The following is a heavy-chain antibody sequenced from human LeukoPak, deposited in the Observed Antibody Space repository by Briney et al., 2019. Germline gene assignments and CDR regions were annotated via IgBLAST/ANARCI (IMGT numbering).Heavy chain of an antibody. D-gene: IGHD5-18*01. Sequence: GASVKVSCKASGYTSTSYYMHWVRQAPGQGLEWMGIINPGGGSTSYAQKFQGRVTMTRDTSTSTVYMELSSLRSEDTAVYYCARGGSIQLWPESMDVWGQGTTVTVSS. CDR2: INPGGGST. CDR1: GYTSTSYY. V-gene: IGHV1-46*01. J-gene: IGHJ6*02. CDR3: ARGGSIQLWPESMDV.